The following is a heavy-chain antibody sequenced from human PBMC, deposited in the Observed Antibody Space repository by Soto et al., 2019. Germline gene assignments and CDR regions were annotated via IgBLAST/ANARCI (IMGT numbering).Heavy chain of an antibody. Sequence: QLQLQESGPGLVKPSETLSLTCSVTGGSISSSSYYWGWIRQPPGKGLEWIGSIYYSGTTHYNPSLKSRVTIAVDTSNNQFSMRLRSVTAADKAVYYCGRHDLGYYRYYGMDVWGQGTTVTVSS. CDR2: IYYSGTT. CDR1: GGSISSSSYY. J-gene: IGHJ6*02. CDR3: GRHDLGYYRYYGMDV. V-gene: IGHV4-39*01.